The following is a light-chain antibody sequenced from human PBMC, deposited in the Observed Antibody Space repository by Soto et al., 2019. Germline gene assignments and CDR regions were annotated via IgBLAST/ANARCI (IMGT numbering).Light chain of an antibody. CDR3: QQYNNWPRT. Sequence: EIVLTQSPATLSVSPGERATLSCRASQSVSSSYLAWYQQKPGQAPRLLIYGASTRATGIPARFSGSGSGTEFTITISSLQSEDFAVYYCQQYNNWPRTFGQGTKVDIK. V-gene: IGKV3-15*01. J-gene: IGKJ1*01. CDR1: QSVSSSY. CDR2: GAS.